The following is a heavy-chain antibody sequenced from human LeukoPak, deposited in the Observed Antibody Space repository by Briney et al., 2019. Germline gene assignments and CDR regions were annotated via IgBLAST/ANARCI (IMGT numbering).Heavy chain of an antibody. Sequence: SVKVSCKASGDTFSSYAISWVRQAPGQGLEWMGGIIPIFGTANYTQKFQGRVTITADESTSTAYMELSSLRSEDTAVYYCARELGGGLRWNRGWFDPWGQGTLVTVSS. D-gene: IGHD4-23*01. CDR1: GDTFSSYA. J-gene: IGHJ5*02. V-gene: IGHV1-69*13. CDR3: ARELGGGLRWNRGWFDP. CDR2: IIPIFGTA.